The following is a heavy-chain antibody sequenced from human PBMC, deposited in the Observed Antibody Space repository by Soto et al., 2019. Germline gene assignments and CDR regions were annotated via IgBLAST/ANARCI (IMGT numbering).Heavy chain of an antibody. CDR1: GGSISSGGYY. Sequence: SETLSLTCTVSGGSISSGGYYWSWIRQHPGKGLEWIGYIYYSGSTYYNPSLKSRVTISVDTSKNQFSLNLRSVTAADTAVYYWARAGVSHGTRLFWGQGIRVT. J-gene: IGHJ4*02. CDR3: ARAGVSHGTRLF. D-gene: IGHD3-3*01. CDR2: IYYSGST. V-gene: IGHV4-31*03.